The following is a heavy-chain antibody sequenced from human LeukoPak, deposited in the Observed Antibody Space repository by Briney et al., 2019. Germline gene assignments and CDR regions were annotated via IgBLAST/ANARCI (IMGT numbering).Heavy chain of an antibody. D-gene: IGHD2-2*01. CDR1: GFTFSSYS. CDR3: ARDIVVVPGWFDP. Sequence: GGSLRLSCAASGFTFSSYSMNWVRQAPGKGLEWGSSISSSSSYIYYADSVKGRFTISRDNAKNSLYLQMNSLRAEDTAVYYCARDIVVVPGWFDPWGQGTLVTVSS. J-gene: IGHJ5*02. V-gene: IGHV3-21*01. CDR2: ISSSSSYI.